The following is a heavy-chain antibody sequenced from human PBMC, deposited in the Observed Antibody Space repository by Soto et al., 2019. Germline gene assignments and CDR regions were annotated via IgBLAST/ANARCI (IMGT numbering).Heavy chain of an antibody. CDR2: IYYSGST. CDR1: GGSINSGDYY. J-gene: IGHJ5*02. CDR3: ARAKGLVTVTTSWFDP. V-gene: IGHV4-30-4*01. D-gene: IGHD4-17*01. Sequence: QVQLQESGPGLVKPSQTLSLTCTVSGGSINSGDYYWSWIRQPPGKGLEWIGYIYYSGSTYYNPSLKIRVGISADTSKNQFSLKLSYVTAADTAVYYCARAKGLVTVTTSWFDPWCQRTLVTVSS.